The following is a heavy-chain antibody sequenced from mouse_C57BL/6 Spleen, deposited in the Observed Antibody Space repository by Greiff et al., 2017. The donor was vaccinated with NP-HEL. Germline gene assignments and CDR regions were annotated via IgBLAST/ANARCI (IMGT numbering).Heavy chain of an antibody. Sequence: QVQLKQPGAELVKPGASVKLSCKASGYTFTSYWMQWVKQRPGQGLEWIGEIDPSDSYTNYNQKFKGKATLTVDTSSSTAYMQLSSLTSEDSAVYYCARGTSDYWGQGTTLTVSS. D-gene: IGHD2-14*01. CDR1: GYTFTSYW. V-gene: IGHV1-50*01. CDR2: IDPSDSYT. J-gene: IGHJ2*01. CDR3: ARGTSDY.